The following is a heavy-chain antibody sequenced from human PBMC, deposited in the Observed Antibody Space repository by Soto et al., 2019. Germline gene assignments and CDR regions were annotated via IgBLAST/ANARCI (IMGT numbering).Heavy chain of an antibody. V-gene: IGHV5-10-1*01. D-gene: IGHD2-2*01. CDR3: ARGLYCSSTSCYSPAFDI. J-gene: IGHJ3*02. CDR1: GYSFTSYW. Sequence: PGESLKISCKGSGYSFTSYWISWVRQMPGKGLEWMGRIDPSDSYTNYSPSFQGHVTISAGKSISTAYLQWSSLKASDTAMYYCARGLYCSSTSCYSPAFDIWGQGTMVTVSS. CDR2: IDPSDSYT.